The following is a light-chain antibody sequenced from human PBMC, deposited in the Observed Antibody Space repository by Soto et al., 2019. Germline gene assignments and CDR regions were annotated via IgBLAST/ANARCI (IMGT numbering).Light chain of an antibody. CDR3: SSSTSNRIYV. J-gene: IGLJ1*01. Sequence: QSALTQPTSVSGSPGQSITISCTGNHNDICTYDYVSWYQQHQCRAPRLLIHAVTLRPSGISDRFSASKSGLTSSLTLSGLQPEDVADYYCSSSTSNRIYVFGRGTKVTVL. CDR1: HNDICTYDY. V-gene: IGLV2-14*03. CDR2: AVT.